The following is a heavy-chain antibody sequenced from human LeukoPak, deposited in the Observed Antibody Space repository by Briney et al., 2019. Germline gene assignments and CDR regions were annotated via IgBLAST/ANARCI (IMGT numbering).Heavy chain of an antibody. Sequence: GGSLRLFCAASGFTFSSYSMSWVRQAPGKGMEWVSAISGSGGNTYYAESVKGLFTSSRDNSKNTLYLKMNSLRAEDTAVYYCAKDGSILVVPASIRPAFFDYWGRGTLVTVSS. CDR1: GFTFSSYS. J-gene: IGHJ4*02. CDR2: ISGSGGNT. V-gene: IGHV3-23*01. D-gene: IGHD2-2*01. CDR3: AKDGSILVVPASIRPAFFDY.